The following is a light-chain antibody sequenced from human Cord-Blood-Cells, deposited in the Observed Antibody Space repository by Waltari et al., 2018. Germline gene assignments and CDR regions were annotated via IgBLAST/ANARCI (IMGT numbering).Light chain of an antibody. Sequence: QSALTQPASVSGSPGQSITISCTGTSSAVGGYNHVSWYQQHPGKAPKLMIYDVSNRPSGVSNRFSGSKSGNTASLTISGLQAEDEADYYCSSYTSSSTRKVFGTGTKVTVL. J-gene: IGLJ1*01. CDR2: DVS. CDR1: SSAVGGYNH. V-gene: IGLV2-14*01. CDR3: SSYTSSSTRKV.